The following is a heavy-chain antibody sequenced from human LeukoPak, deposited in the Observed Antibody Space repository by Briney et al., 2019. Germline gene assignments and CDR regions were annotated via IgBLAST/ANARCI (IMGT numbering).Heavy chain of an antibody. V-gene: IGHV3-15*01. Sequence: GGSLRLSCVVSENVHSDFTFTNAWVNWVRQAPGKGLVYIGHITPKSESNYGEHVKGRFDISRDDSKNTVYLQMDSLRTEDTAEYFCTTSEEEEGAFDIWGQGTMVTVSS. CDR3: TTSEEEEGAFDI. J-gene: IGHJ3*02. CDR1: ENVHSDFTFTNAW. CDR2: ITPKSES.